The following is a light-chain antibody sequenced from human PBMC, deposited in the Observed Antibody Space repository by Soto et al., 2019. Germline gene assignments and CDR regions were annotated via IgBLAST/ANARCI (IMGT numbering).Light chain of an antibody. Sequence: EIVLTQSPGTLSLTPGERATLSCRASHSVSSSYLAWYQQKPGQAPRLLIYGASSRATGIPDRFSGSGSGTDFTLTISRLEPEDFAVYYCQQYVSLPITFGQGTRLAI. V-gene: IGKV3-20*01. CDR3: QQYVSLPIT. J-gene: IGKJ5*01. CDR2: GAS. CDR1: HSVSSSY.